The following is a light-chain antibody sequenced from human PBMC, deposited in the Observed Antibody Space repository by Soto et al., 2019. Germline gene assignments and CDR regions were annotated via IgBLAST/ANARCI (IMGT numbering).Light chain of an antibody. CDR3: QQRSNWPLT. CDR2: DAS. CDR1: QSVNTY. J-gene: IGKJ4*01. V-gene: IGKV3-11*01. Sequence: EIVLTQSPATLSLSPGERDTLSCRASQSVNTYLAWYQQRPGQAPRLLMYDASNRATGIPARFSGRGSGTDLTLTIDSLEPEDFAVYYCQQRSNWPLTFGGGTKVEIK.